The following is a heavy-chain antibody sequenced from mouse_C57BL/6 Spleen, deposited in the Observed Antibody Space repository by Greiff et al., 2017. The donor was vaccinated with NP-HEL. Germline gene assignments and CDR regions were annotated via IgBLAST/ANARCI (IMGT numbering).Heavy chain of an antibody. CDR3: ARGHYYGSSPYWYFDV. D-gene: IGHD1-1*01. Sequence: EVKVVESGPELVKPGASVKISCKASGYSFTDYNMNWVKQSNGKSLEWIGVINPNYGTTSYNQKFKGKATLTVDQSSTTAYMQLNSLTSEDSAVYYCARGHYYGSSPYWYFDVWGTGTTVTVSS. CDR2: INPNYGTT. V-gene: IGHV1-39*01. J-gene: IGHJ1*03. CDR1: GYSFTDYN.